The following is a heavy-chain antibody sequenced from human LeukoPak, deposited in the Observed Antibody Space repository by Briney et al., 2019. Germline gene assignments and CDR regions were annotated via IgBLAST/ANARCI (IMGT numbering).Heavy chain of an antibody. CDR2: IIPILGIA. D-gene: IGHD6-6*01. CDR1: GGTFSSYA. J-gene: IGHJ5*02. V-gene: IGHV1-69*04. Sequence: SVKVSCKASGGTFSSYAISWVRQAPGQGLEWMGRIIPILGIANYAQKFQGRVTITTDESTSTAYMELSSLRSEDTAVYYCASSPIAATLGNWFDPWGQGTLVTVSS. CDR3: ASSPIAATLGNWFDP.